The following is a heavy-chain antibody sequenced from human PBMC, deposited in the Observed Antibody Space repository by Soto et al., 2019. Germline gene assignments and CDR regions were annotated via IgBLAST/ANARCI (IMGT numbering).Heavy chain of an antibody. CDR3: ARSLTTKRSMWYFDY. J-gene: IGHJ4*02. Sequence: GASVKVSCKASGYTFTSYGISWVRQAPGQGLEWMVWISAYNGNTNYAQKLQGRVTVTTDTSTSTAYMELRSLRSDDTAVYYCARSLTTKRSMWYFDYWGQGTLVTVSS. V-gene: IGHV1-18*01. CDR2: ISAYNGNT. CDR1: GYTFTSYG. D-gene: IGHD3-22*01.